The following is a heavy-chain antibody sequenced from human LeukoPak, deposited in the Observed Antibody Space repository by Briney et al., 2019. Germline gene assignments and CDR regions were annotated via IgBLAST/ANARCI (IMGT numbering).Heavy chain of an antibody. CDR3: ARVSQGTAGQEFGG. Sequence: ASVKVSCKASGYTFTNYDINWLRQATRQGLEWMGWMNPNSGNTGYAQKLQRRVTMTRSTSISTAYMELSSLRSEETAVYYCARVSQGTAGQEFGGWGQGTLVTV. J-gene: IGHJ4*02. D-gene: IGHD3-10*01. CDR2: MNPNSGNT. V-gene: IGHV1-8*01. CDR1: GYTFTNYD.